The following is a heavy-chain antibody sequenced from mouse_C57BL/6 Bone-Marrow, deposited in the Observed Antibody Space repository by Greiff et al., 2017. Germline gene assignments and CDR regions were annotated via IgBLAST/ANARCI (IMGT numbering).Heavy chain of an antibody. CDR3: ARGIYYGSSYDYAMDY. CDR2: IWSGGST. CDR1: GFSLTSYG. J-gene: IGHJ4*01. D-gene: IGHD1-1*01. Sequence: VQLKESGPGLVQPSQSLSITCTVSGFSLTSYGVHWVRQSPGKGLEWLGVIWSGGSTDYNAAFISRLSISKDNSKSQVFFKMNSLQADDTAIYYCARGIYYGSSYDYAMDYWGQGTSVTVSS. V-gene: IGHV2-2*01.